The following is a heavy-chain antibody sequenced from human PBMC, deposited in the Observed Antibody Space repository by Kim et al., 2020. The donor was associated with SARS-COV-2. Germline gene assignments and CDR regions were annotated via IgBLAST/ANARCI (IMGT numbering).Heavy chain of an antibody. Sequence: GGSLRLSCAASGFTFSNYAMAWVRQAPGKGLEWVSAISGSGGGTYYADSVKGRFTISRDNSKNTLYLQMNSLRAEDAAVYYCARDGVAYNYGDYKDWGQGTLVTISS. CDR1: GFTFSNYA. CDR3: ARDGVAYNYGDYKD. J-gene: IGHJ4*02. CDR2: ISGSGGGT. D-gene: IGHD4-17*01. V-gene: IGHV3-23*01.